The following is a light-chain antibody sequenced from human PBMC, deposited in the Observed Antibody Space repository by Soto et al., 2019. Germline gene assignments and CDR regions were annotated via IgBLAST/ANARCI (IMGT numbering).Light chain of an antibody. CDR3: QQNYSIPWT. CDR2: AAS. Sequence: DIQMTQSPSSLSASVGDRVTITCRASQNIINYLNWYQQKPGKAPKLLIHAASSLQSGVPPRFSGTGSGTDFTLTISSLQPEDFATYYCQQNYSIPWTFGQGTNVEIK. CDR1: QNIINY. J-gene: IGKJ1*01. V-gene: IGKV1-39*01.